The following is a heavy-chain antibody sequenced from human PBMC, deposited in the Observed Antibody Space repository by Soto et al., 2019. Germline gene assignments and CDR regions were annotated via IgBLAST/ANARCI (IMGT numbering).Heavy chain of an antibody. D-gene: IGHD3-3*01. Sequence: SETLSLTCAVYGGSFSGYYWSWIHQPPGKGLEWIGEINHSGSTNYNPSLKSRVTISVDTSKNQFSLKLSSVTAADTAVYYCARGTSRVERYDFWSGYYIFDYWGQGTLVTVSS. J-gene: IGHJ4*02. CDR1: GGSFSGYY. CDR2: INHSGST. V-gene: IGHV4-34*01. CDR3: ARGTSRVERYDFWSGYYIFDY.